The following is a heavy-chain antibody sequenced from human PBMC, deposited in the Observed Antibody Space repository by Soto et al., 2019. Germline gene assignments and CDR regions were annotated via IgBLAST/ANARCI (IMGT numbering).Heavy chain of an antibody. CDR1: GYTFTGYY. J-gene: IGHJ5*02. V-gene: IGHV1-2*02. CDR3: ARDPNYYDSSGYYFS. D-gene: IGHD3-22*01. Sequence: ASVKVSCKASGYTFTGYYMHWVRQAPGQGLEWMGWINPNSGGTNYAQKFQGRVTMTRDTSISTAYMELSRLRSDDTAVYYCARDPNYYDSSGYYFSWGQGTLVTVSS. CDR2: INPNSGGT.